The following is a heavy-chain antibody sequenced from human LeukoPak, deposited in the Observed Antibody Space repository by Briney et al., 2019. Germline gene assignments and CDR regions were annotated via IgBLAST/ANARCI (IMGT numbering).Heavy chain of an antibody. Sequence: GGSLRLSCAASGFTFDDYAMHWVRQAPGKGLEWVSGISWNSGSIGYADSVKGRFTISRDNAKNSLYLQMNSLRAEDTAVYYCARGTYYYYMDVWGKGTTVTVSS. V-gene: IGHV3-9*01. CDR1: GFTFDDYA. CDR3: ARGTYYYYMDV. CDR2: ISWNSGSI. J-gene: IGHJ6*03.